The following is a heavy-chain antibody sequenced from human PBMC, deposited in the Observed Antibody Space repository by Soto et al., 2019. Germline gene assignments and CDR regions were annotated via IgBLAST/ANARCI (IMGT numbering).Heavy chain of an antibody. CDR1: GYTFSNFG. CDR2: INGDNGDT. Sequence: ASVKIYCKASGYTFSNFGFSLVRQAPGQGLEWMGFINGDNGDTKYSQKFQGRVTMTTDTSTSTAYMELRSLRYDDTAMYYCARDRSRFGSSSRLFDYWGQGTPVTVPQ. V-gene: IGHV1-18*01. CDR3: ARDRSRFGSSSRLFDY. D-gene: IGHD6-6*01. J-gene: IGHJ4*02.